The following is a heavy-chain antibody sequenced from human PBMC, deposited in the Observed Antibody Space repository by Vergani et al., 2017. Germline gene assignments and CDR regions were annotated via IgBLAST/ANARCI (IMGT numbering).Heavy chain of an antibody. CDR2: ISGSGGST. J-gene: IGHJ6*02. Sequence: VQLVQSGAEVKKPGASVKVSCKASGYTFTSYGISWVRQAPGKGLEWVSAISGSGGSTYYADSVKGRFTISRDSSKNTLYLQMNSLRAEDTAIYYCAKDTLAGAGGMDVWGQGTTVTVSS. CDR1: GYTFTSYG. CDR3: AKDTLAGAGGMDV. D-gene: IGHD6-19*01. V-gene: IGHV3-23*04.